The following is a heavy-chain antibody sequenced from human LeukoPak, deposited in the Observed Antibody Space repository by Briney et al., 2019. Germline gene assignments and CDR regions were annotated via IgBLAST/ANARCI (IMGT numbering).Heavy chain of an antibody. J-gene: IGHJ4*02. CDR3: ARGRGYSGYDFGY. CDR1: GFTLTPYS. D-gene: IGHD5-12*01. CDR2: ISSSSSYT. V-gene: IGHV3-21*05. Sequence: PGGSLRLSCAASGFTLTPYSMNWVRQAPGKGLEWVSYISSSSSYTNYADSVKGRFTISRDNAKNSLYLQMNSLRAEDTAVYYCARGRGYSGYDFGYWGQGTLVTVSS.